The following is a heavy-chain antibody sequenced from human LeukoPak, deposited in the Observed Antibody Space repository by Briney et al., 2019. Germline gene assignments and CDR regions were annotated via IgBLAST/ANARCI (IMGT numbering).Heavy chain of an antibody. D-gene: IGHD4/OR15-4a*01. V-gene: IGHV3-30*02. CDR1: GFTFSSDA. CDR2: ILSDGSKT. Sequence: GRSLRLSCAASGFTFSSDAMHWVRQAPGKGLEWVAIILSDGSKTYYPDSVRGRITISRDKSKNTLFLQMNSLRADDTAVYFCAKDLSGHWCIDYWGQGTLVTVSS. J-gene: IGHJ4*02. CDR3: AKDLSGHWCIDY.